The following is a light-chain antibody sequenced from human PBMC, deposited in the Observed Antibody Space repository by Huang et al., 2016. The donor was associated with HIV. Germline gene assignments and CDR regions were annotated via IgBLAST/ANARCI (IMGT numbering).Light chain of an antibody. V-gene: IGKV3-20*01. CDR3: HHYGSPPWT. CDR2: ATS. J-gene: IGKJ1*01. CDR1: QSLSSYY. Sequence: DIVLTQSPGTLSLSPGERATLSCRASQSLSSYYVAWYQQKAGQTPRLLIHATSTRANGIPDMFSGSGSGAGFTLTISRLEPEGSAVYFCHHYGSPPWTFGQGTRVEIK.